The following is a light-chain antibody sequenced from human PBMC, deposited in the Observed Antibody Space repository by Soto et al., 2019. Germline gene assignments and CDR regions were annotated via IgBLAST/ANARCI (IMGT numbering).Light chain of an antibody. CDR1: TSDIAFSEH. CDR2: DVS. CDR3: SVHRAPTPRL. J-gene: IGLJ1*01. Sequence: QSVLTQPASVSGSPGQSISISCTATTSDIAFSEHISWYQQLPGKAHKLMIFDVSNRPSGLSDRFSGSKSGNTASLIFFGPQAEDEFFYFSSVHRAPTPRLFGPGPKVT. V-gene: IGLV2-14*03.